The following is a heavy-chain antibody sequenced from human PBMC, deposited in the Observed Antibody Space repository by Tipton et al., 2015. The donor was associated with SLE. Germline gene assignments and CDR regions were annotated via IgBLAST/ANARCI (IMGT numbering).Heavy chain of an antibody. D-gene: IGHD3-16*01. J-gene: IGHJ6*03. CDR3: TRQRGTAYYYYHMDV. V-gene: IGHV4-39*01. CDR1: GGSLSSSTYY. CDR2: VYYSGST. Sequence: TLSLTCTVSGGSLSSSTYYCGLVRPPPGKGLEWIGTVYYSGSTHYNPTLKSRVTISVGTSTNQLSLRLTSVTAADTAVYYCTRQRGTAYYYYHMDVWGTGTTVTVSS.